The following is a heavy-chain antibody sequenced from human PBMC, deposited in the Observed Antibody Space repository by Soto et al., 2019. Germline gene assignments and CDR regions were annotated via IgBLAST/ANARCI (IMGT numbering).Heavy chain of an antibody. CDR2: VSANNGHT. CDR1: SFTFSNYG. J-gene: IGHJ6*02. Sequence: QGQLVQSGAEVKKPGASVKLSCKASSFTFSNYGLNWVRQAPGQGLEWMGWVSANNGHTNYAQNLQGRVSMTTDTSTSTAYMELRGLTFDDTAVYYCARDIESVTAKHFFYYYAMDVWGQGTMVTVSS. V-gene: IGHV1-18*01. D-gene: IGHD6-6*01. CDR3: ARDIESVTAKHFFYYYAMDV.